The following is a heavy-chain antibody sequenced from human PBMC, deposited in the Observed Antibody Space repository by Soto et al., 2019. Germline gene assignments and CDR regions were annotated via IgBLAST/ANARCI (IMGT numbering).Heavy chain of an antibody. CDR2: ISYDGSNK. D-gene: IGHD6-6*01. CDR1: GFTFSSYA. J-gene: IGHJ4*02. V-gene: IGHV3-30-3*01. CDR3: ARGYSSSPPGAY. Sequence: GGSLRLSCAASGFTFSSYAMHWVRQAPGKGLEWVAVISYDGSNKYYADSVKGRFTISRDNSKNTLYLQMNSLRAEDTAVYYSARGYSSSPPGAYWGQGTLVTVSS.